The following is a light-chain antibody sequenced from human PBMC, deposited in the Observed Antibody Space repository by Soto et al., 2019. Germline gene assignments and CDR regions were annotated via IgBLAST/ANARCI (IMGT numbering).Light chain of an antibody. Sequence: EIVMTRCSGTLSVSPGEGATLSCSSSQSVSSKLAWYQQKPGQAPRLLIYGASTRAIGIPARFSGSGFGTEFTLTISSLQSEDFVVYYCQQYSNWPLLSFGGGTKVDIK. J-gene: IGKJ4*01. CDR1: QSVSSK. CDR2: GAS. CDR3: QQYSNWPLLS. V-gene: IGKV3-15*01.